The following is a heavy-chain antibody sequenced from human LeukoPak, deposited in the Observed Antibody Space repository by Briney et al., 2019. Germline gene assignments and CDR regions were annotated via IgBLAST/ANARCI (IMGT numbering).Heavy chain of an antibody. CDR2: IYSDGRT. D-gene: IGHD3-22*01. CDR1: GFTVSNRY. J-gene: IGHJ3*01. Sequence: GGSLRLSCAASGFTVSNRYRTWVRQAPGKGLEWVSLIYSDGRTYYADSLRGRCTISRDNSKNTLYLQMNSLRAEDTAVYFCARGLFLSGYLDAFDVWGQGTVVTVSS. V-gene: IGHV3-53*01. CDR3: ARGLFLSGYLDAFDV.